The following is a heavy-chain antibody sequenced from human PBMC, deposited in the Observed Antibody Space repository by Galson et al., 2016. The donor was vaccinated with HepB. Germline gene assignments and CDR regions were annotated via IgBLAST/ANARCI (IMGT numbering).Heavy chain of an antibody. Sequence: SLRLSCAASGFTFSSYAMSWVRQAPGKGLEWVSTISGSGATTYAADSVKGRFTMSRDNSKNTLYLQMNSPRVEDTAIYYCAKGGPWLLRGPGWFDPWGQGTLVSVSS. J-gene: IGHJ5*02. D-gene: IGHD6-19*01. CDR2: ISGSGATT. CDR1: GFTFSSYA. V-gene: IGHV3-23*01. CDR3: AKGGPWLLRGPGWFDP.